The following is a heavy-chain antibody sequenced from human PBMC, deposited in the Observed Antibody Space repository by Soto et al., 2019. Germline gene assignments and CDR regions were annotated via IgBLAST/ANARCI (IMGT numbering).Heavy chain of an antibody. CDR1: GGTFSSYT. V-gene: IGHV1-69*08. J-gene: IGHJ3*02. Sequence: QVQLVQSGAEVKKPGSSVKVSCKASGGTFSSYTISWVRQAPGQGLEWMGRIIPILGIANYAQKFQGRVTITADKSTSTAYMELSSLRSEDTAGYYCARDMTSDYYDSSGYDYGQFAFDIWGQGTMVTVSS. CDR3: ARDMTSDYYDSSGYDYGQFAFDI. CDR2: IIPILGIA. D-gene: IGHD3-22*01.